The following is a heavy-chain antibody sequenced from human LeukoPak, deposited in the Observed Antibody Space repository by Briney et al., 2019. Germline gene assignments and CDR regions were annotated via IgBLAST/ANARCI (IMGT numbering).Heavy chain of an antibody. D-gene: IGHD5-24*01. CDR2: IKQDGSEK. J-gene: IGHJ4*02. Sequence: GGSLRLSCIASGFTFSSYWMNWVRQAPGKGLEWVANIKQDGSEKYYVDSVKGRFTISRDNAKKSLYLQMNSLRAEDTAVYYCARETEMANLDYWGQGTLVTVSS. CDR3: ARETEMANLDY. V-gene: IGHV3-7*04. CDR1: GFTFSSYW.